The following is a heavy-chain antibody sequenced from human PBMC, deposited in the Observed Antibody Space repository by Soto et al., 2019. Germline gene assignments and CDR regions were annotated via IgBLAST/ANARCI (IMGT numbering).Heavy chain of an antibody. CDR3: PSFPKGIWVTA. Sequence: VQLVESGGGLVSPGRSLTLSCVGSGFRFSDHSMHWVRRAPGTGLQWLSYISSSGDTIHYADSVRGRFIVSRDNAKNVVFLQMDSLRGDDRARYPCPSFPKGIWVTAWGRGPLVTFPP. CDR1: GFRFSDHS. CDR2: ISSSGDTI. J-gene: IGHJ4*02. D-gene: IGHD2-21*02. V-gene: IGHV3-48*01.